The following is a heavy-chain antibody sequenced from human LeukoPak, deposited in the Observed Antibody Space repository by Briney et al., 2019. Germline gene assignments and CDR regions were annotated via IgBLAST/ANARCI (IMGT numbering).Heavy chain of an antibody. CDR2: IIPIFGTA. V-gene: IGHV1-69*13. Sequence: SVKVSCKASGYTFTSYFMHWVRQAPGQGLEWMGGIIPIFGTANYAQKFQGRVTITADESTSTAYMELSSLRSEDTAVYYCATSRGSYCSSTSCYYYGMDVWGQGTTVTVSS. J-gene: IGHJ6*02. CDR1: GYTFTSYF. D-gene: IGHD2-2*01. CDR3: ATSRGSYCSSTSCYYYGMDV.